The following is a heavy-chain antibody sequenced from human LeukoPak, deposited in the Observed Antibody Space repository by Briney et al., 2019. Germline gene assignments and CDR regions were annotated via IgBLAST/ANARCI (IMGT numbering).Heavy chain of an antibody. J-gene: IGHJ4*02. CDR3: ARVRTPGDFWSGYYISEFDY. CDR2: ISAYNGNT. CDR1: GYTFTSYG. Sequence: APVKVSCKASGYTFTSYGTSWVRQAPGQGLEWMGWISAYNGNTNYAQKLQGRVTMTTDTSTSTAYMELRSLRSDDTAVYYCARVRTPGDFWSGYYISEFDYWGQGTLVTVSP. D-gene: IGHD3-3*01. V-gene: IGHV1-18*01.